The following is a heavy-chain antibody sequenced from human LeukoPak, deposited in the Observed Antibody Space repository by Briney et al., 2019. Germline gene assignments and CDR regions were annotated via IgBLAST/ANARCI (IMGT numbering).Heavy chain of an antibody. J-gene: IGHJ6*03. D-gene: IGHD6-13*01. V-gene: IGHV4-34*01. CDR1: GGSFSGYY. Sequence: SETLSLTCAVYGGSFSGYYWSWIRRPPGKGLEWIGEINHSGSTNYNPSLKSRVTISVDTSKNQFSLKLSSVTAADTAVYYCARGGQQLAERGYYYYYYYMDVWGKGTTVTVSS. CDR2: INHSGST. CDR3: ARGGQQLAERGYYYYYYYMDV.